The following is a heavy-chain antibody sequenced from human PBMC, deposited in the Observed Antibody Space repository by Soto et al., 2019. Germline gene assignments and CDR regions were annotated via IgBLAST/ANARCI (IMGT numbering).Heavy chain of an antibody. CDR1: GGSFSGYY. CDR2: INHSGST. CDR3: ARVPSCSSTSWITSTCVRNYYYYGMDV. J-gene: IGHJ6*02. V-gene: IGHV4-34*01. D-gene: IGHD2-2*01. Sequence: QVQLQQWGAGLLKPSETLSLTCAVYGGSFSGYYWSWIRQPPGKGLEWIGEINHSGSTNYNPSLKSRVTISVDTSKNQFSLKLTSSTAADTAVYYCARVPSCSSTSWITSTCVRNYYYYGMDVLGQGTTVTVSS.